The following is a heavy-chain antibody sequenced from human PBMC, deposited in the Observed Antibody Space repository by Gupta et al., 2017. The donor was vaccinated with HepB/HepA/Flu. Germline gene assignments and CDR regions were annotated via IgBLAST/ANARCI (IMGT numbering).Heavy chain of an antibody. CDR3: ARRNFNWDYAFDY. J-gene: IGHJ4*02. CDR2: IYHTGIT. Sequence: QVQLQESGPGLVTPSGTLSLTCTVSGASILSTNWWSWVRQPPGKSLEWIGEIYHTGITNYNPSLKSRVTTSVDKSKSQFSLNLNSVTAADTAVYYCARRNFNWDYAFDYWGKGTLVTVSS. D-gene: IGHD1-7*01. CDR1: GASILSTNW. V-gene: IGHV4-4*02.